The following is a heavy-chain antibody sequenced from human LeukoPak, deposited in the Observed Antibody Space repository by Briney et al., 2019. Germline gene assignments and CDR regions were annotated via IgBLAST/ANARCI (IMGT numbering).Heavy chain of an antibody. J-gene: IGHJ5*02. D-gene: IGHD2-15*01. Sequence: PSETLSLTCTVSGYSISSGYYWGWIRQPPGKGLEWIGIIYHSGRTDYNPSLKSRVTISEDTSKNQFSLKLSSVTAADTAVYYCAREACSGGNCYNWFDPWGQGTLVTVSS. CDR1: GYSISSGYY. CDR3: AREACSGGNCYNWFDP. CDR2: IYHSGRT. V-gene: IGHV4-38-2*02.